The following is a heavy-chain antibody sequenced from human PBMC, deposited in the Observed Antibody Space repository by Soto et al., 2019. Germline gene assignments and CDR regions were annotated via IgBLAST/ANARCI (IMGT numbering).Heavy chain of an antibody. D-gene: IGHD1-26*01. V-gene: IGHV4-59*08. J-gene: IGHJ4*02. CDR1: GGSISSYY. CDR3: ARQYSNAFDY. Sequence: SETLSLTYTVSGGSISSYYWSWIRQAPGKGLEWIGYIHFSGSTKYNPSLNSRVTTLIDTSNNQFSLKVTSVTAADTAVYYCARQYSNAFDYWGQGTLVTVSS. CDR2: IHFSGST.